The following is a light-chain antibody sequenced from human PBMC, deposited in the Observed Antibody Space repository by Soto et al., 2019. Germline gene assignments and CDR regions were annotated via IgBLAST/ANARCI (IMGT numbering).Light chain of an antibody. Sequence: DIVMTQSPLSLTVTPGESASISCWSSQSLLHTNGYNYFDWYLQKPGQSPQLLIYLGSNRASGVPDRFSGRGSGTDFTLRISREEADDVGVYYCMQALQTPRTFGQGTKLEIK. V-gene: IGKV2-28*01. CDR3: MQALQTPRT. CDR1: QSLLHTNGYNY. CDR2: LGS. J-gene: IGKJ2*01.